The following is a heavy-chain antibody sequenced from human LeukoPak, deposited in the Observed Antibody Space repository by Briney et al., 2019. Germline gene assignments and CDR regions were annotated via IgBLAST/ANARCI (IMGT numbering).Heavy chain of an antibody. D-gene: IGHD6-6*01. CDR2: MNPNSGNT. CDR3: ARLEYSCSLGLGGG. V-gene: IGHV1-8*01. J-gene: IGHJ4*02. CDR1: GHTFTSYD. Sequence: ASVKVSCKASGHTFTSYDINWVRQATGQGLEWMGWMNPNSGNTGYAQKFQGRVTMTRNTSISTAYMELSSLRSEDTAVYYCARLEYSCSLGLGGGWGQGTLVTVSS.